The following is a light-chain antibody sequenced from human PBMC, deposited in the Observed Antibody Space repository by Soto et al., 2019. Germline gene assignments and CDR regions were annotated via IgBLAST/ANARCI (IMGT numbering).Light chain of an antibody. CDR3: LLSYSGAAV. V-gene: IGLV7-46*01. CDR2: DTN. CDR1: TGAVTSGHY. Sequence: QAVVTQEPSLTVSPGGTVTLTCGSSTGAVTSGHYPYWFQQKPGQATRTLIFDTNKKHSWTPARCSGSLRGGKAALTLSGAQPEDEAEYFCLLSYSGAAVCGGGTQLSVL. J-gene: IGLJ7*01.